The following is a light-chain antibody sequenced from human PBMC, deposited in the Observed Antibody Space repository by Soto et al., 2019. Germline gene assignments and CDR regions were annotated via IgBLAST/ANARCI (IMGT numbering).Light chain of an antibody. CDR2: NVS. V-gene: IGLV2-14*01. CDR1: SSDVGGYNY. CDR3: SSFTSTNTVL. Sequence: QSVLTQPASVSGFPGQSITISCTGTSSDVGGYNYVSWYQQHPGKAPKLMICNVSNRPSGVSNRFSGSKSGNTASLTISGLQAEDEGHYYCSSFTSTNTVLFGGGTKLTVL. J-gene: IGLJ2*01.